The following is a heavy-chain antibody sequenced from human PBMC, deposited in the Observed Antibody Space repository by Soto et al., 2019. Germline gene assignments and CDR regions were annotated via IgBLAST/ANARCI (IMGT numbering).Heavy chain of an antibody. CDR3: ARVEVAHYYYYMDV. CDR1: GGSFSGYY. J-gene: IGHJ6*03. Sequence: SETLSLTCAVYGGSFSGYYWSWIRQPPGKGLEWIGEINHSGSTNYNPSLKSRVTISVDTSKNQFSLKLSSVTAADTAVYYCARVEVAHYYYYMDVWGKGTTVTVSS. CDR2: INHSGST. D-gene: IGHD5-12*01. V-gene: IGHV4-34*01.